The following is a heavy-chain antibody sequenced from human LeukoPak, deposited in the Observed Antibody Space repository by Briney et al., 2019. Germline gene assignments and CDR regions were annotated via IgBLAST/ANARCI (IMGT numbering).Heavy chain of an antibody. V-gene: IGHV4-39*07. CDR2: INHRGTT. CDR3: ASVTYNCHQHFDT. J-gene: IGHJ4*02. CDR1: GGSISTNTLY. D-gene: IGHD5-24*01. Sequence: SETLSLTRTVCGGSISTNTLYWGSVRQSPGKGLEWIGEINHRGTTYYLPSLKSRVTMSVDTSKNQVSLKLSSVTAADTALYFCASVTYNCHQHFDTWGQGTLVTVSS.